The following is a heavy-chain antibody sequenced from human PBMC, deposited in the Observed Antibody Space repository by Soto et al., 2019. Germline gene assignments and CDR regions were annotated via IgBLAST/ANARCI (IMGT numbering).Heavy chain of an antibody. D-gene: IGHD2-2*01. CDR3: ARQSTLGYYFDS. V-gene: IGHV4-39*01. CDR2: IYYSGSTD. J-gene: IGHJ4*02. CDR1: GGSMNSYPYY. Sequence: QLLLQESGPGLVKPSETLSLTCTVSGGSMNSYPYYWGWIRQPPGKGLEWIGTIYYSGSTDYYNPSLNSRVTISVDTSKNQFSLKLGSATAADTAVYYCARQSTLGYYFDSWGQGTLVTVSS.